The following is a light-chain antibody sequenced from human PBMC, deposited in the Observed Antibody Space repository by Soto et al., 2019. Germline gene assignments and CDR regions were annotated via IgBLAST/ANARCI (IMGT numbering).Light chain of an antibody. V-gene: IGKV3D-20*02. CDR2: GAS. J-gene: IGKJ5*01. CDR3: QQRADWPIT. CDR1: QSVSINY. Sequence: VLTQSPGTLSLSPGETATLSCRASQSVSINYLAWYQQKPGQAPRLLIYGASGRATGIPDRFSGSESGTDFTLTISSLQPEDFAVYYCQQRADWPITFGQGTRLEIK.